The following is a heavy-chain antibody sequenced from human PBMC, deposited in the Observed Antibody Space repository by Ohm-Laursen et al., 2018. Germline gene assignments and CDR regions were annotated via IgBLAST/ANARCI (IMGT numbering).Heavy chain of an antibody. CDR3: ARLPARKNTAIDY. J-gene: IGHJ4*01. Sequence: SETLSLTCPVSGGSISSYYWSWIRQPPGKGLEWIGYIYYSGSTNYNPSLKSRVTISVDTSKNQFSLKLSSVTAADTAIYYCARLPARKNTAIDYWGHGTLVTVSS. D-gene: IGHD5-18*01. V-gene: IGHV4-59*01. CDR1: GGSISSYY. CDR2: IYYSGST.